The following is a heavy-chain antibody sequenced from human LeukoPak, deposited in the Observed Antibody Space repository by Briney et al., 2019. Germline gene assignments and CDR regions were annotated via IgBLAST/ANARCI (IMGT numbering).Heavy chain of an antibody. CDR2: ISWNSGTI. CDR1: GFTFDDYA. J-gene: IGHJ4*02. CDR3: ASQPAYSSGWYDY. D-gene: IGHD6-19*01. Sequence: PGRSLRLSCAASGFTFDDYAMHWVRQAPGKGLEWVSGISWNSGTIGYADSVKGRFTISRDNAKNSLYLQKNSLRAEDTALYCCASQPAYSSGWYDYWGQGTLVTVSS. V-gene: IGHV3-9*01.